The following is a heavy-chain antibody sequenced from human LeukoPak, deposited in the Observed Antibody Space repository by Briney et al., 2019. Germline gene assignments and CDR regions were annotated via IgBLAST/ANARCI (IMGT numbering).Heavy chain of an antibody. Sequence: GGSLRLSCAASGFTFSTYWMTWVRQAPGKGLEWVANINQHGSERYYVDSVKGRFTISRDNAKNSLYVQMSSLRVEDTAVYYCARGGTRRPSPSDFWGQGTLVTVSS. J-gene: IGHJ4*02. CDR3: ARGGTRRPSPSDF. V-gene: IGHV3-7*04. CDR1: GFTFSTYW. CDR2: INQHGSER. D-gene: IGHD1-1*01.